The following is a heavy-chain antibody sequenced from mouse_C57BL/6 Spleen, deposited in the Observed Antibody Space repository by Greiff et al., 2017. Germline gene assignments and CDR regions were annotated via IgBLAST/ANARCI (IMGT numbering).Heavy chain of an antibody. D-gene: IGHD2-4*01. CDR1: GYTFTSYT. CDR2: INPSSGYT. J-gene: IGHJ1*03. Sequence: VQRVESGAELARPGASVKMSCKASGYTFTSYTMHWVKQRPGQGLEWIGYINPSSGYTKYNQKFKDKATLTADKSSSTAYMQLSSLTSEDSAVYYCARSYYDYEEGYFDVWGTGTTVTVSS. V-gene: IGHV1-4*01. CDR3: ARSYYDYEEGYFDV.